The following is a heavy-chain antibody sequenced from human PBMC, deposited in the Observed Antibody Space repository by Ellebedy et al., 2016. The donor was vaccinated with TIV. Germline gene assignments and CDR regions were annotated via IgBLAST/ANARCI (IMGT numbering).Heavy chain of an antibody. Sequence: GESLKISCAASGFTFRSYRMSWVRQAPGKGLEWVANIYQDGSEKYYVDSVKGRFTISRDNAKNSLYLQMNSLRVEDTAVYYCARRGSYGDYAVQINNWFDRWGQGTLVTVYS. CDR2: IYQDGSEK. CDR3: ARRGSYGDYAVQINNWFDR. CDR1: GFTFRSYR. V-gene: IGHV3-7*01. J-gene: IGHJ5*02. D-gene: IGHD3-16*01.